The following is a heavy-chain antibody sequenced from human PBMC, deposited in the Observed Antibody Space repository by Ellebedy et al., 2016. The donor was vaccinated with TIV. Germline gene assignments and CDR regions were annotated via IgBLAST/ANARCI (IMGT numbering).Heavy chain of an antibody. D-gene: IGHD6-25*01. J-gene: IGHJ3*02. Sequence: SETLSLTXTVSGDSLSGYYWTWIRQPPGKRLEWIGNILHSGDTNYNPSLKGRASISVDTPKNQVFLTLSSVTAAETAVYFCARQRGGDALVTWGQGTLVTVSS. CDR3: ARQRGGDALVT. CDR1: GDSLSGYY. V-gene: IGHV4-59*08. CDR2: ILHSGDT.